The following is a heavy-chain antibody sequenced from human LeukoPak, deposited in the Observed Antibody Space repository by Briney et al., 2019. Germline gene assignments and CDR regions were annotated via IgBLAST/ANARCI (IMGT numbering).Heavy chain of an antibody. V-gene: IGHV1-69*04. CDR2: IIPILGIA. J-gene: IGHJ6*02. CDR3: ARDRYDFWSGYSVYYYYSMDV. Sequence: SVKVSCKASGGTFSSYAISWVRQAPGQGLEWMGRIIPILGIANYAQKFQGRVTITADKSTSTAYMELSSLRSEDTAVYYCARDRYDFWSGYSVYYYYSMDVWGQGTTVTVSS. D-gene: IGHD3-3*01. CDR1: GGTFSSYA.